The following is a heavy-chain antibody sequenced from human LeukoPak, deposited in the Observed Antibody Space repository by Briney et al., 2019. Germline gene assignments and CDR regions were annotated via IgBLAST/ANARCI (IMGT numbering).Heavy chain of an antibody. CDR3: ARSSGYPYFDY. J-gene: IGHJ4*02. Sequence: GGSLRLSCAASGFTFSSYSMSWVRQAPGKGLEWVSYIGGSSSPTYYADSVKGRFTISRDNAKNSLFLQMSSLRVEDTAVYYCARSSGYPYFDYWGQGTLVTVSS. D-gene: IGHD3-22*01. CDR1: GFTFSSYS. CDR2: IGGSSSPT. V-gene: IGHV3-48*01.